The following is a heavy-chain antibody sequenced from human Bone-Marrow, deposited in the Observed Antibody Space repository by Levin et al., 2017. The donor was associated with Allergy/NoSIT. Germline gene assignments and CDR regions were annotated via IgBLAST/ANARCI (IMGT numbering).Heavy chain of an antibody. J-gene: IGHJ6*03. CDR2: IDWDDDK. CDR1: GFSLSTSGMC. D-gene: IGHD6-13*01. Sequence: QTLSLTCTFSGFSLSTSGMCVSWIRQPPGKALEWLARIDWDDDKYYSTSLKTRLTISKDTSKNQVVLTMTNMDPVDTATYYCARTRRSIAAAGTRGYYYYMDVWGKGTTVTVSS. V-gene: IGHV2-70*11. CDR3: ARTRRSIAAAGTRGYYYYMDV.